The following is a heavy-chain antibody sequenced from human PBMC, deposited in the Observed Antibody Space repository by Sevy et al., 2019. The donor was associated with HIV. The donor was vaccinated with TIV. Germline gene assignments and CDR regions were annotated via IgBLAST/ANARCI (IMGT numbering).Heavy chain of an antibody. D-gene: IGHD3-22*01. CDR1: GYTLNKLS. V-gene: IGHV1-24*01. J-gene: IGHJ4*02. CDR3: AATKDYYESSGPPFDY. CDR2: FDPEDGET. Sequence: ASVKVSCKVSGYTLNKLSMHWVRQAPGKGLEWMGSFDPEDGETFYAQKFQGRVTMTEDTPTDTAYMELSSLRSEDTAVYYCAATKDYYESSGPPFDYWGQGTLVTVSS.